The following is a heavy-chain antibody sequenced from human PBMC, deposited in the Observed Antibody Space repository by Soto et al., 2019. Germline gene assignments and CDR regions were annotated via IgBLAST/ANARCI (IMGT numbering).Heavy chain of an antibody. CDR3: ARGIVVVPAAMPDY. CDR1: GGSISSSSYY. Sequence: QLQLQESGPGLVKPSETLSLTCTVSGGSISSSSYYWGWIRQPPGKGLEWIGSIYYSGSTYYNPSLKSRVTISVDTSKNQFSLKLSSVTAADTAVYYCARGIVVVPAAMPDYWGQGTLVTVSS. CDR2: IYYSGST. J-gene: IGHJ4*02. D-gene: IGHD2-2*01. V-gene: IGHV4-39*01.